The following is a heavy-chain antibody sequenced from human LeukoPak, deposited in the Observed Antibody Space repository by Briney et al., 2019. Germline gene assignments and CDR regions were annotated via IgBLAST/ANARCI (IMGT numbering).Heavy chain of an antibody. CDR2: IYSGGST. J-gene: IGHJ4*02. Sequence: PGGPLRLSCAASGFTVSSNYMSWVRQAPGKGLEWVSVIYSGGSTYYADSVKGRFTISRDNSKNTLYLQMNSLRAEDTAVYYCARGDPLAFHFDYWGQGTLVTVSS. D-gene: IGHD3-3*02. CDR1: GFTVSSNY. V-gene: IGHV3-53*01. CDR3: ARGDPLAFHFDY.